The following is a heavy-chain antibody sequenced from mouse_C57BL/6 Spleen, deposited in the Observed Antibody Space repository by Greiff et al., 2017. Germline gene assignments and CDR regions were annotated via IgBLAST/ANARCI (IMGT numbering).Heavy chain of an antibody. CDR3: AHSDYYGTSGAY. J-gene: IGHJ3*01. D-gene: IGHD1-1*01. Sequence: QVQLQQPGAELVKPGASVKMSCKASGYTFTSYWITWVKQRPGQGLEWIGDIYPGSGSTNYNEKFKGKATLTVDTSSSTAYMQLSSLTSEDSAVYYGAHSDYYGTSGAYWGQGTLVTVSA. V-gene: IGHV1-55*01. CDR2: IYPGSGST. CDR1: GYTFTSYW.